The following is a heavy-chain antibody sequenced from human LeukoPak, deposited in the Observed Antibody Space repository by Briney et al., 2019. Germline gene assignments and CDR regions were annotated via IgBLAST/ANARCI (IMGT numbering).Heavy chain of an antibody. CDR3: ARDFDWAFDY. CDR1: GFTFTDYS. CDR2: ISSTYDI. D-gene: IGHD3-9*01. J-gene: IGHJ4*02. Sequence: GGSLRLSCSASGFTFTDYSMSWVRQAPGKGLEWIAYISSTYDIHYADSAKGRFSISRDNAENSVSLQMNNLGAGDTAVYYCARDFDWAFDYWGLGTLVTVSS. V-gene: IGHV3-69-1*01.